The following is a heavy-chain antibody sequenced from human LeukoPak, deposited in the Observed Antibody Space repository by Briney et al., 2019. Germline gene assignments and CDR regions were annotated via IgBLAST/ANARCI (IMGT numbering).Heavy chain of an antibody. Sequence: GGSLRLSCAASGFTFSTYWMHWVRQAPGKGLVWVSQINTDGNSTTYADSVKGRFTISRDNSKNTLFLQMDSLRAEDTALYYCARDRSTTHFDYWGQGTLVTVSS. J-gene: IGHJ4*02. V-gene: IGHV3-74*01. CDR2: INTDGNST. CDR3: ARDRSTTHFDY. D-gene: IGHD5/OR15-5a*01. CDR1: GFTFSTYW.